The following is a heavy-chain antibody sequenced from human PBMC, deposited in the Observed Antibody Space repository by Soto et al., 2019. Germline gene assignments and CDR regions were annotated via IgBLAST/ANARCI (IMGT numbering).Heavy chain of an antibody. J-gene: IGHJ4*02. Sequence: QVQLVQSGAEVKRPGSSVKVSCKASGDTFNFYSINWVRQAPGLGLEWMGRVNPIVSMSNYAQKFQGRVTMTSYKSTSTAYMELSSLRSEDTAIYYCSSSYGSGYRAFDYWGQGALVTVYS. CDR3: SSSYGSGYRAFDY. CDR1: GDTFNFYS. V-gene: IGHV1-69*02. CDR2: VNPIVSMS. D-gene: IGHD3-10*01.